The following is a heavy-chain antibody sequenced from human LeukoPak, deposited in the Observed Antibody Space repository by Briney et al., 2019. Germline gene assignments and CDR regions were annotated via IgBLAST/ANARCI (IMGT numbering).Heavy chain of an antibody. CDR2: IYYNGNT. D-gene: IGHD2-21*02. CDR1: GGSISSGDYY. J-gene: IGHJ4*02. V-gene: IGHV4-30-4*08. CDR3: ATYMTADQYLDY. Sequence: PSQTLSLTCTVSGGSISSGDYYWSWIRQPPGKALEWIAYIYYNGNTYYNPSLKSRLTISVDTSKNQFSLKLSSVTAADTAVYYCATYMTADQYLDYWGQGTLVTVSS.